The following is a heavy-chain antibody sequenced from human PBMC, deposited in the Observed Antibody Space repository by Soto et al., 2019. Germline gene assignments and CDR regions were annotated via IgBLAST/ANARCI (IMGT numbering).Heavy chain of an antibody. J-gene: IGHJ4*02. CDR3: ASFWLSDYHFDY. CDR1: GASVSSPNYY. V-gene: IGHV4-61*01. D-gene: IGHD3-3*01. CDR2: IYHSGST. Sequence: KASETLSLSCAVSGASVSSPNYYWSWIRQPPGKGLEWIGYIYHSGSTHYNPSLKSRVTVSLDTSKNQFSLKLSSVTAVDTAVFYCASFWLSDYHFDYWGQGTLVTVSS.